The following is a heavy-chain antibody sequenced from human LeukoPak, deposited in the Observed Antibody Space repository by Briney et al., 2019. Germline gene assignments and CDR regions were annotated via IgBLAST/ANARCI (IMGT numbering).Heavy chain of an antibody. CDR1: RFTFSSYA. Sequence: PGGSLRLSCAASRFTFSSYAMSWVRQAPGKGLEWVAVIWYDGSNKYYADSVKGRFTISGDNSKNTLYLQMNSLRAEDTAVYYCARDNPLGGTTSLDYWGQGTLVTVSS. CDR3: ARDNPLGGTTSLDY. V-gene: IGHV3-33*08. J-gene: IGHJ4*02. CDR2: IWYDGSNK. D-gene: IGHD1-1*01.